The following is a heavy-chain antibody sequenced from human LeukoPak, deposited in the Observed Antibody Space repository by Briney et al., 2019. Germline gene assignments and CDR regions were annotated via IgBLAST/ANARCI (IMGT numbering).Heavy chain of an antibody. CDR3: ARANFLYCSSTTCLFDY. V-gene: IGHV1-2*02. Sequence: ASVKVSCKASGYTFTDYYMHWVRQAPGQGFEWMGWINPNSGDTKYAQKFQGRVTMTRDTSISTAHMELSRLRSDDTAVYYCARANFLYCSSTTCLFDYWGQGTLVIVSS. D-gene: IGHD2-2*01. J-gene: IGHJ4*02. CDR1: GYTFTDYY. CDR2: INPNSGDT.